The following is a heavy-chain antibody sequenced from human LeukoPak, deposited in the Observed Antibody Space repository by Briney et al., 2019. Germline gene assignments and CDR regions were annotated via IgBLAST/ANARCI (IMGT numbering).Heavy chain of an antibody. CDR2: TYYRSTWYN. Sequence: SQTLSLTCAISGDSVSSNSVTWNWIRQSPSKGLGWLGRTYYRSTWYNDYAVSVRGRITVNPDTSKNQFSLHLNSVTPEDTAVYYCARRLTQYDCFDPWGQGILVTVSS. CDR1: GDSVSSNSVT. V-gene: IGHV6-1*01. D-gene: IGHD2-2*01. CDR3: ARRLTQYDCFDP. J-gene: IGHJ5*02.